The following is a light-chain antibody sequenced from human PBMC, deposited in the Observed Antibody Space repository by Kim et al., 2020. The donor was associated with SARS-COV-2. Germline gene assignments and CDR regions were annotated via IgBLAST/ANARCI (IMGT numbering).Light chain of an antibody. Sequence: SSELTQDPAVSAALGQTVRITCQGDSLRSYYASWYQQKPGQAPVLVIYGKNNRPSGIPDRFSGSSSGNTASLTITGAQAEDEADYYCNSRDSSGNPRFGG. J-gene: IGLJ3*02. V-gene: IGLV3-19*01. CDR2: GKN. CDR3: NSRDSSGNPR. CDR1: SLRSYY.